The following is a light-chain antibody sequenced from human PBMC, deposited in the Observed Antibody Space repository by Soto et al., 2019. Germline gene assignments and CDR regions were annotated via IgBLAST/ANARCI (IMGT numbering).Light chain of an antibody. Sequence: EIVMTQSPATLSVSPGERATLSCRASQSVSSNLAWYQQKPGQAPRLLIYGASTRATGIPARFSGSGSGTEFTLTISSLQSEEFAVYYCQQYNNWPSYTFGQGTKLEIK. CDR3: QQYNNWPSYT. V-gene: IGKV3-15*01. CDR2: GAS. CDR1: QSVSSN. J-gene: IGKJ2*01.